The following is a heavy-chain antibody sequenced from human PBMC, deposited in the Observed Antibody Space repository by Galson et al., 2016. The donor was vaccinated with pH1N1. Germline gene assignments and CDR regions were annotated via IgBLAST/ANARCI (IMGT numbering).Heavy chain of an antibody. CDR2: ISGSGATT. D-gene: IGHD6-6*01. CDR1: GFTLSSYA. V-gene: IGHV3-23*01. J-gene: IGHJ5*02. CDR3: ASGNQRIAARLSWFDP. Sequence: SLRLSCAVSGFTLSSYAMKWVRQAPGKGLEWVSGISGSGATTYYADSVKGRFTISRDNSKNMLYLQMNSLRVEDTALYYCASGNQRIAARLSWFDPWGQGTLVTVSS.